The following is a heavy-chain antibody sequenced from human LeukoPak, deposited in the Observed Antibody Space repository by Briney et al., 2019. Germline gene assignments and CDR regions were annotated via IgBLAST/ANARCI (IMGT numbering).Heavy chain of an antibody. V-gene: IGHV4-34*01. CDR1: GGSFSGYY. CDR2: INHSGST. CDR3: AKYASSWTGILA. D-gene: IGHD3/OR15-3a*01. J-gene: IGHJ4*02. Sequence: PSESLSLTCAIYGGSFSGYYWSWIRQPPVKGLEWLGEINHSGSTKYNPSLKSRVTISVDTSKNQFSLKLSSVTAADTAVYYCAKYASSWTGILAWGQGTLVTVSS.